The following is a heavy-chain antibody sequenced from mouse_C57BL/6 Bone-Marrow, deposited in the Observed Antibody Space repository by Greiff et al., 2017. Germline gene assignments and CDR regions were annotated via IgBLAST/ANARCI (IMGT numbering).Heavy chain of an antibody. J-gene: IGHJ3*01. CDR1: GYTFTSYW. V-gene: IGHV1-5*01. CDR2: IYPGTSDT. D-gene: IGHD1-1*01. Sequence: EVQLQQSGTVLVRPGASVKMSCKTSGYTFTSYWMHWVKQRPGQGLEWIGAIYPGTSDTSYNQKFKGKAKLTAVTSASTAYLELSSLTNEDSAVYYCRRDYCGRIWFAYWGQGTLVTVSA. CDR3: RRDYCGRIWFAY.